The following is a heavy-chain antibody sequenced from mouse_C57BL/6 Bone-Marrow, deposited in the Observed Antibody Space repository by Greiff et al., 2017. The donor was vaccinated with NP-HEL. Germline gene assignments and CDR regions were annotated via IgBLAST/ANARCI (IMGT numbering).Heavy chain of an antibody. V-gene: IGHV1-5*01. CDR2: IYPGNSDT. CDR1: GYTFTSYW. D-gene: IGHD1-1*01. Sequence: VQLQQSGTVLARPGASVKMSCKTSGYTFTSYWMHWVKQRPGQGLEWIGAIYPGNSDTSYNQKFKGKAKLTAVTSASTAYMELSSLTNEDSAVYYCTPFITTVVATYYFDYWGQGTTLTVSS. CDR3: TPFITTVVATYYFDY. J-gene: IGHJ2*01.